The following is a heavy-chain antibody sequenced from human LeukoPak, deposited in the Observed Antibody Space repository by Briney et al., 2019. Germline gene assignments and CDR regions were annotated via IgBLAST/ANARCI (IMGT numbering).Heavy chain of an antibody. CDR3: ARDTYRFFDL. Sequence: AGGSLRLSCAASGFTFSSYWMGWVRQAPGKGLEWVADIKEDGSDIYSVDSVKGRFTISRDNAKNSLYLQMNSLRAEDTAVYYCARDTYRFFDLWGRGTLVTVSS. J-gene: IGHJ2*01. CDR1: GFTFSSYW. CDR2: IKEDGSDI. V-gene: IGHV3-7*01.